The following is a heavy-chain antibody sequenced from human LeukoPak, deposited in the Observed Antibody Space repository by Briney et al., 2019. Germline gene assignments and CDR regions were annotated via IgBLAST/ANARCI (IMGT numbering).Heavy chain of an antibody. CDR3: ARLLPYNWNVPYYYGMDV. CDR2: IYYSGNT. V-gene: IGHV4-39*07. J-gene: IGHJ6*02. CDR1: GGSISSSSYY. D-gene: IGHD1-1*01. Sequence: SETLSLTCTVSGGSISSSSYYWGWIRQPPGKGLECIGSIYYSGNTYYNPSLKSRVTISVDTSKNQFSLKVSSVTAADTAVYYCARLLPYNWNVPYYYGMDVWGQGTTVTVSS.